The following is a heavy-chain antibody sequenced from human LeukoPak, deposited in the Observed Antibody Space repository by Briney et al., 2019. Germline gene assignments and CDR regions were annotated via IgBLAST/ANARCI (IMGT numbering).Heavy chain of an antibody. CDR3: ATRKLGNDY. CDR1: GGSVSNYY. V-gene: IGHV4-59*02. CDR2: IYYTET. J-gene: IGHJ4*02. D-gene: IGHD7-27*01. Sequence: SETLSLTCTVSGGSVSNYYWSWIRQSTGKGLEWIGYIYYTETSYNPSLKSRVTISADTSKNQFSLKLYSVTAADTAVYYCATRKLGNDYWGQGTLVTVSS.